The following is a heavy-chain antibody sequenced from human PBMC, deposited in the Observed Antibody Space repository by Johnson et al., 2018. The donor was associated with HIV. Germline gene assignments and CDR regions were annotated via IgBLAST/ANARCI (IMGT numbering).Heavy chain of an antibody. CDR1: GFTFSSYA. Sequence: HVQLVESGGGVVQPGRSLRLSCAASGFTFSSYAMHWVRQAPGKGLAWVAFIRDDGSNKHYIESVKGRFTISRDNSKNTLYLQMNSLSGEDTAFYYCAKGGPYSSGIDAFDIWGQGTMVTVSS. CDR2: IRDDGSNK. D-gene: IGHD6-19*01. CDR3: AKGGPYSSGIDAFDI. V-gene: IGHV3-30*02. J-gene: IGHJ3*02.